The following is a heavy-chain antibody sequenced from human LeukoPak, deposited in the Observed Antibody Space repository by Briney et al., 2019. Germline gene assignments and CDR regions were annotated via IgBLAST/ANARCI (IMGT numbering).Heavy chain of an antibody. V-gene: IGHV4-30-2*01. D-gene: IGHD3-16*01. CDR1: GGSISSGGYY. J-gene: IGHJ4*02. Sequence: SQTLSLTCTVSGGSISSGGYYWSWIRQPPGKGLEWIGYIYHSGSTYYNPSLKSRVTISVDTSKNQFSLKLSSVTAADTAVYYCARRRLGLGPTFDYWGQGTLVTVSS. CDR2: IYHSGST. CDR3: ARRRLGLGPTFDY.